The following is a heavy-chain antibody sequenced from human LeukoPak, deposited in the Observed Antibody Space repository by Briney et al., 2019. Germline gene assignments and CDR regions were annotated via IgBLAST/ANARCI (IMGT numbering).Heavy chain of an antibody. J-gene: IGHJ5*02. V-gene: IGHV4-34*01. CDR2: INHSGST. CDR1: GGSFSGYY. CDR3: ARDKWLGFDP. D-gene: IGHD5-24*01. Sequence: KPSETLSLTCAVYGGSFSGYYWSWIRQPPGKGLEWIGEINHSGSTNYNPSLKSRVTISVDTSKNQFSPKLSSVTAADTAVYYCARDKWLGFDPWGQGTLVIVSS.